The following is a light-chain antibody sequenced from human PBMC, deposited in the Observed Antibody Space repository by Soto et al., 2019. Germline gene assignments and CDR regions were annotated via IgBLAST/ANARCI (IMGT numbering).Light chain of an antibody. J-gene: IGKJ4*01. V-gene: IGKV3-20*01. CDR1: QSVSSSY. Sequence: EIVLTQSPGTLSLSPGERATLSCRASQSVSSSYLAWYQQKPGQAPRLLIYGASSRATGIPDRFSGSGSGTDFTLTISRLEPEDFAVYHCQQYGDSPLTFGGGTKV. CDR2: GAS. CDR3: QQYGDSPLT.